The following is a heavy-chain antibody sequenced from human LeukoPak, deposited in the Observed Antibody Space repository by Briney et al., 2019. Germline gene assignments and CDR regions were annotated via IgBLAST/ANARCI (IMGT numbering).Heavy chain of an antibody. Sequence: PRASVKVSCKVSGYTLTDLSMHWVRQAPGKGLEWMGGFDPEEDETIFAQKFQGRVTVTEDTSTDTAYMELSSLRSEDTAMYFCATGTKHCSGTNCYPHFHYWGQGTLVTVSS. CDR1: GYTLTDLS. J-gene: IGHJ4*02. CDR3: ATGTKHCSGTNCYPHFHY. V-gene: IGHV1-24*01. CDR2: FDPEEDET. D-gene: IGHD2-2*01.